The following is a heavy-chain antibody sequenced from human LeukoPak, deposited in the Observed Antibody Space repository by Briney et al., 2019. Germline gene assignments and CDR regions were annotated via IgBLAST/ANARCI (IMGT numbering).Heavy chain of an antibody. D-gene: IGHD6-13*01. CDR1: GFTFSSYA. CDR3: ANQWYSSSRSPSDY. J-gene: IGHJ4*02. Sequence: GGSLRLSCAASGFTFSSYAMSWVRQAPGKGLEWVSAISGSGGSTYYADSVKGRFTISRDNSKNTLYLQMNSLRAEDTAVYYCANQWYSSSRSPSDYWGQGTLVTVSS. CDR2: ISGSGGST. V-gene: IGHV3-23*01.